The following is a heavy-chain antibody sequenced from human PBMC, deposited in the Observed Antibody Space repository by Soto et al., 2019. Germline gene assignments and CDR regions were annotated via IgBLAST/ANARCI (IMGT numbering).Heavy chain of an antibody. CDR1: GYTFTNYA. CDR2: INTGNGNT. V-gene: IGHV1-3*04. J-gene: IGHJ4*02. D-gene: IGHD3-16*01. Sequence: GASVKVSCKASGYTFTNYAMHWMRQAPGQRLEWMGWINTGNGNTKYSQKFQGRVTITRDTSASTAYVELNSLRAEDTAVYSCAREATLYYCDCWGQGTLVTVSS. CDR3: AREATLYYCDC.